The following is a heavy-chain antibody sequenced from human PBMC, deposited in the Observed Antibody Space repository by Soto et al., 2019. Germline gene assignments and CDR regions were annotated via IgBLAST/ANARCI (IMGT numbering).Heavy chain of an antibody. V-gene: IGHV3-23*01. Sequence: QPGGSLRLSCAASGFTFSSYAMSWVRQAPGKGLEWVSAISGSGGSTYYADSVKGRFTISRDNSKNTLYLQMNSLRAEDTAVYYCATQDYYYDSSGLLHYWGQGTLVTVSS. CDR1: GFTFSSYA. D-gene: IGHD3-22*01. J-gene: IGHJ4*02. CDR3: ATQDYYYDSSGLLHY. CDR2: ISGSGGST.